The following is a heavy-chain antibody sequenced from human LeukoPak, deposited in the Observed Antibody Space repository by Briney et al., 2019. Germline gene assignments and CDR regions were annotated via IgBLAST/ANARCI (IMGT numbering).Heavy chain of an antibody. CDR3: ARDSAYCSGGSCYAHYGMDV. D-gene: IGHD2-15*01. CDR2: ISAYNGNT. V-gene: IGHV1-18*01. Sequence: ASVKVSCKASGYTFTSYGISWVRQAPEQGLEWMGWISAYNGNTNYAQKLQGRVTMTTDTSTSTAYMELRSLRSDDTAVYYCARDSAYCSGGSCYAHYGMDVWGQGTTVTVSS. J-gene: IGHJ6*02. CDR1: GYTFTSYG.